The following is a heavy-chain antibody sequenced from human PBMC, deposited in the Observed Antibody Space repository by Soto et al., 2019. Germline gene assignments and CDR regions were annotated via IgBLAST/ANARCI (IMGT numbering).Heavy chain of an antibody. CDR2: INAGNGNT. D-gene: IGHD3-3*01. V-gene: IGHV1-3*01. CDR1: GYTFTSYA. J-gene: IGHJ4*02. Sequence: GASVKVSCKASGYTFTSYAMHWVRQAPGQRLEWMGWINAGNGNTKYSQKFQGRVTITRDTSASTAYMELSSLRSENTAVYYCASGRGFLGWLPGFDYGGQETWVT. CDR3: ASGRGFLGWLPGFDY.